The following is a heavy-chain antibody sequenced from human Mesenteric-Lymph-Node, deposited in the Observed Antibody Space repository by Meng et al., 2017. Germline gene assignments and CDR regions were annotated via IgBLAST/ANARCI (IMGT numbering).Heavy chain of an antibody. J-gene: IGHJ4*02. Sequence: SKTLSLTCTVSGGSISSSSYYWGWIRQPPGKGLEWIGSIYYSGSTYYNPSLKSRVTISVDTSKNQFSLKLSSVTAADTAVYYCAMAAPYSGSYYSLDYWGQGTLVTVSS. V-gene: IGHV4-39*07. D-gene: IGHD1-26*01. CDR2: IYYSGST. CDR3: AMAAPYSGSYYSLDY. CDR1: GGSISSSSYY.